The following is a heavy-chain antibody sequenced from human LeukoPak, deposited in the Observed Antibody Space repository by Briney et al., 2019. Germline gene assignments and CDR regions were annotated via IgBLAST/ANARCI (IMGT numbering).Heavy chain of an antibody. CDR2: ISYGGSDK. CDR1: GFTFSSYA. J-gene: IGHJ4*02. CDR3: ASGAGMYDSSGYDY. V-gene: IGHV3-30*04. D-gene: IGHD3-22*01. Sequence: GTSLRLSCAASGFTFSSYAMHWVRQAPGRGLEWVAVISYGGSDKYYADSVKGRFTISRDNSKNTLYLQMNSLRAEDTAVYYCASGAGMYDSSGYDYWGQGTLVTVSS.